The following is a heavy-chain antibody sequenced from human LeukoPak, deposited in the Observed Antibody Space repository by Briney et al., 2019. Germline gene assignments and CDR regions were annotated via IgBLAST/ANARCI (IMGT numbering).Heavy chain of an antibody. CDR3: ARHTGFGRTRAMDYMDV. D-gene: IGHD3-10*01. CDR1: GGSFSSTNYF. V-gene: IGHV4-39*01. Sequence: PSETLSLTCTVSGGSFSSTNYFWGWIRQPPGKGLEWIGTIYFGGSGGTYYNPSLRSRVTISVDTSKNQFSLNLSSVTAADTAIYYCARHTGFGRTRAMDYMDVWGKGTTVTISS. J-gene: IGHJ6*03. CDR2: IYFGGSGGT.